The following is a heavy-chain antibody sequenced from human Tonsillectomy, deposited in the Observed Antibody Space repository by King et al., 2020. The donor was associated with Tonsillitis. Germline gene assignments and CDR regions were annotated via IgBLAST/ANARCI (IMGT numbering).Heavy chain of an antibody. CDR2: ISYDGSNK. D-gene: IGHD6-19*01. J-gene: IGHJ4*02. V-gene: IGHV3-33*05. CDR1: GFTFSSYG. Sequence: VQLVESGGGVVQPGRSLRLSCAASGFTFSSYGMHWVRQAPGKGLEWVTVISYDGSNKYYADSVKGRFTISRDNSKNTLYLQMNSLRAEDTALYYCARDGSSAWFFDYWGQGTLVTVSS. CDR3: ARDGSSAWFFDY.